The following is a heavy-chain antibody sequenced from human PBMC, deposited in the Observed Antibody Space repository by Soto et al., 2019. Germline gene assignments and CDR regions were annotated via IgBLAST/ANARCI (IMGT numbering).Heavy chain of an antibody. CDR1: RDAVPGNTAA. D-gene: IGHD6-19*01. CDR2: TYYRSKWYN. V-gene: IGHV6-1*01. J-gene: IGHJ6*01. Sequence: PSLPLLLTCAIARDAVPGNTAAWNCVSRLPSIGCEWLGRTYYRSKWYNDYAVSVKSRITINPDTSMNQFSLQRTSVTPEDTAVYYCARDPTVAVAVGGMDVWGQGTTVNVSS. CDR3: ARDPTVAVAVGGMDV.